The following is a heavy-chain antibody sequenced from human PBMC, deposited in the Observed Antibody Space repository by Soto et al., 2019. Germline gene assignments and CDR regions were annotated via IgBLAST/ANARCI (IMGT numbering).Heavy chain of an antibody. J-gene: IGHJ4*02. CDR3: TTYFYCTNGVCYVGGY. D-gene: IGHD2-8*01. CDR2: IKSKTDGGTT. V-gene: IGHV3-15*07. CDR1: GVTFSNAW. Sequence: GGSLRLSGAASGVTFSNAWMNWVRQAPGKGLEWVGRIKSKTDGGTTDYAAPVKGRFTISRDDSKNTLYLQMNSLKTEDTAVYYCTTYFYCTNGVCYVGGYWGQGTLVLVSS.